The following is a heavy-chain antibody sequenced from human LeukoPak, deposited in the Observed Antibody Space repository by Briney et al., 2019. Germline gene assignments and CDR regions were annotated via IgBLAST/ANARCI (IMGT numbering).Heavy chain of an antibody. D-gene: IGHD3-22*01. Sequence: SETLSLTCTVSGGSISNGSYYWSWIRQPAGKGLEWIGRIYTSGSTNYNPSLKSRVTISVDTSKNQFSLKLSSVTAADTAVYYCASSESGYYSNWFDPWGQGTLVTVSS. CDR1: GGSISNGSYY. J-gene: IGHJ5*02. CDR3: ASSESGYYSNWFDP. V-gene: IGHV4-61*02. CDR2: IYTSGST.